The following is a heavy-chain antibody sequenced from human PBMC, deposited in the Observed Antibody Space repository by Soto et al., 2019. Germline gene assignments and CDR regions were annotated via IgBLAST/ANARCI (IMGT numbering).Heavy chain of an antibody. Sequence: GGSLRLSCAASGFTFSSYAMSWVRQAPGKGLEWVSAISGSGGSTYYADSVKGRFTISRDNSKNTLYLQMNSLRAEDTAVYYCAKYSRTITFGGVIDFDYWGQGTLVTVSS. V-gene: IGHV3-23*01. CDR2: ISGSGGST. CDR1: GFTFSSYA. D-gene: IGHD3-16*01. J-gene: IGHJ4*02. CDR3: AKYSRTITFGGVIDFDY.